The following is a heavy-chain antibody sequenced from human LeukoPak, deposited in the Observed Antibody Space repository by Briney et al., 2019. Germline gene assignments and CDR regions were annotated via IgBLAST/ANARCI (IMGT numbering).Heavy chain of an antibody. V-gene: IGHV4-31*03. CDR1: GGSISSGGYY. J-gene: IGHJ5*02. Sequence: SETLSLTCTVSGGSISSGGYYWSWIRQHPGKGLEWIGYIYYSGSTYYNPSLKSRVTISVDTSKNQFSLKLSSVTAADTAVYYCAGGSNYDILTGYHPNWFDPWGQGTLVTVSS. CDR2: IYYSGST. CDR3: AGGSNYDILTGYHPNWFDP. D-gene: IGHD3-9*01.